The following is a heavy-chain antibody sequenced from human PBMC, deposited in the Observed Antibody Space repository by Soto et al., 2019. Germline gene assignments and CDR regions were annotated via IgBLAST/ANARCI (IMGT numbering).Heavy chain of an antibody. CDR1: GGSISSSSYY. V-gene: IGHV4-39*01. J-gene: IGHJ5*02. D-gene: IGHD3-22*01. Sequence: PSETLSLTCTVSGGSISSSSYYWGWIRQPPGRGLEWIGTIYYSGSTYYNPSLKSRVSISVDTSQNQFSLRLSSVTAADTAVYYCARHLDYYDGSGYSNWFDPWGQGTLVTVSS. CDR2: IYYSGST. CDR3: ARHLDYYDGSGYSNWFDP.